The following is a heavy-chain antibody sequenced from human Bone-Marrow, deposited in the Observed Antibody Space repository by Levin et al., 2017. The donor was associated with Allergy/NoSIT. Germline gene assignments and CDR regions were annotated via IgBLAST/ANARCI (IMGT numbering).Heavy chain of an antibody. CDR1: GYTFTGYY. CDR3: ARDGPWPSRQLASGGAFDI. Sequence: ASVKVSCKASGYTFTGYYMHWVRQAPGQGLEWMGRINTNSGGTNYAQKFQGRVTMTRDTSISTAYMELSRLRSDDTAVYYCARDGPWPSRQLASGGAFDIWGQGTMVTVSS. CDR2: INTNSGGT. J-gene: IGHJ3*02. V-gene: IGHV1-2*06. D-gene: IGHD6-13*01.